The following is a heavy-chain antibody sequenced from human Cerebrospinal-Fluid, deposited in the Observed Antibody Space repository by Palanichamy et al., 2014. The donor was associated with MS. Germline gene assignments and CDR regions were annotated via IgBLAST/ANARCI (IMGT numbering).Heavy chain of an antibody. CDR3: ARHHLGIVGVADLIKDTFDY. D-gene: IGHD1-26*01. CDR2: VYYGGNT. V-gene: IGHV4-39*01. CDR1: GGSINSPNYY. J-gene: IGHJ4*02. Sequence: QLQLQESGPGLVKPSETLSLTCTVSGGSINSPNYYWAWIRQPPGKGPEWIGSVYYGGNTYYNPSLKSRFTMSVDTSKNQFSLKLRSVTAADMAIYYCARHHLGIVGVADLIKDTFDYWGQGTLVPVSS.